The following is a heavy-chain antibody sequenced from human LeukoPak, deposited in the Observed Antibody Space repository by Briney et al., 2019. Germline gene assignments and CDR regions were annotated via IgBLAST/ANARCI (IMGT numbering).Heavy chain of an antibody. J-gene: IGHJ5*02. D-gene: IGHD4-17*01. Sequence: SETLSLTCTVSGGSISSYYWSWIRQPPGKGLEWIGYIYYSGSTNYNPSLKSRVTISVDTSKNQFSLKLSSVTAADTAVYYCARDKYGDEPAVWFDPWGQGTLVTVSS. CDR1: GGSISSYY. CDR3: ARDKYGDEPAVWFDP. CDR2: IYYSGST. V-gene: IGHV4-59*12.